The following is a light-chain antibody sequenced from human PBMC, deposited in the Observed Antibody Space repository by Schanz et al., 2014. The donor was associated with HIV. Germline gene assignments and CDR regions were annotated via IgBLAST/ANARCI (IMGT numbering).Light chain of an antibody. CDR2: EVS. CDR1: SSDVGGYNY. Sequence: QSALTQPPSASGSPGQSVTISCTGTSSDVGGYNYVSWYQQHPGKAPKLMIYEVSERPSGVPDRFSGSKSGNTASLTVSGLQADDEADYYCQSYDDRLSGSRVFGGGTKLTVL. CDR3: QSYDDRLSGSRV. V-gene: IGLV2-8*01. J-gene: IGLJ3*02.